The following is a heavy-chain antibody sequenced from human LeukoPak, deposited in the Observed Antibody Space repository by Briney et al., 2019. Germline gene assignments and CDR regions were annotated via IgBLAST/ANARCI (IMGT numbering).Heavy chain of an antibody. CDR1: GFTFSSYS. CDR3: ARWAQYQLLYSFNYGMDV. CDR2: ISSSSSYI. Sequence: GGSLRLSCAASGFTFSSYSMNWVRQAPGKGLEWVSSISSSSSYIYYADSVKGRFSISRDNANDSLYLQMSSLRAEDTAIYYCARWAQYQLLYSFNYGMDVWGQGTAVTVSS. V-gene: IGHV3-21*01. J-gene: IGHJ6*02. D-gene: IGHD2-2*02.